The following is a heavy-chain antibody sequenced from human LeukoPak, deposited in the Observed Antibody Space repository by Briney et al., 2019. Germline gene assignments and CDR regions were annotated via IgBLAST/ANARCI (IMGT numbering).Heavy chain of an antibody. Sequence: GGALRLSCAASGFTIGPYAMYWVRQGPGGGLEWVSLIKGDGSGTFYADSVRGRFTPSRDNSKNSLYLQMNSLTSEDTALYYCATWAFYHNLDVWGQGTTVIVSS. D-gene: IGHD2/OR15-2a*01. V-gene: IGHV3-43*02. CDR3: ATWAFYHNLDV. CDR2: IKGDGSGT. J-gene: IGHJ6*02. CDR1: GFTIGPYA.